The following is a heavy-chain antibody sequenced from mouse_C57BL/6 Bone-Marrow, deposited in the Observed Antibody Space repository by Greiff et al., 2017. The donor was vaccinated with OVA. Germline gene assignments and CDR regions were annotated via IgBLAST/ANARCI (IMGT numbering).Heavy chain of an antibody. J-gene: IGHJ4*01. V-gene: IGHV1-81*01. D-gene: IGHD1-1*01. Sequence: QVQLQQSGAELARPGASVKLSCKASGYTFTSYGISWVKQRTGQGLEWIGEIYPRSGNTYYNEKFKGKATLTADKSSSTAYMELRSLTSEDSAVDFCASYGYYAMDDWGQGTSVTVSS. CDR1: GYTFTSYG. CDR3: ASYGYYAMDD. CDR2: IYPRSGNT.